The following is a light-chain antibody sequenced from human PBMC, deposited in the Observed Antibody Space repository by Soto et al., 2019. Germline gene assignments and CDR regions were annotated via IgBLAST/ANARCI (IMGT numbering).Light chain of an antibody. CDR3: QQYGSSPST. CDR2: GAS. Sequence: EIVLTKSQGTLSLSPGERATLSCRASQSVSSNYITWYQQKPGQAPRRLIFGASSRATGIPDRFSGSGSGTDFTLTISRLEPEDFAVYYCQQYGSSPSTFGQGTKVDIK. J-gene: IGKJ1*01. V-gene: IGKV3-20*01. CDR1: QSVSSNY.